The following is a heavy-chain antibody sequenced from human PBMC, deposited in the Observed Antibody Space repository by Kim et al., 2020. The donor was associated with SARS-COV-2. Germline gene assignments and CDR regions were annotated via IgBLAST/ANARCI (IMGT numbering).Heavy chain of an antibody. Sequence: SETLSLTCTVSGGSISSYYWSWIRQPPGKGLEWIGYIYYSWSTNYNPSLKSRVTISVDTSKNQFSLKLSSVTAADTAVYSCAGGGTAMVLYYYYGRDVWGQGTTVTVSS. CDR1: GGSISSYY. V-gene: IGHV4-59*01. CDR3: AGGGTAMVLYYYYGRDV. D-gene: IGHD5-18*01. CDR2: IYYSWST. J-gene: IGHJ6*02.